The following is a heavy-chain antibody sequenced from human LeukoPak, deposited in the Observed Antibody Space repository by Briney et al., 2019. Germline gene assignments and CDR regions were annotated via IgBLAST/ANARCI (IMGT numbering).Heavy chain of an antibody. D-gene: IGHD5-12*01. V-gene: IGHV1-3*04. CDR2: INTGNGNT. Sequence: GASVKVSCKASGYTSTNYALHWVRQAPGQRLEWMGWINTGNGNTKYSQKFQGRVTITRATSASTAYMELSSLRSEDTAVYYCARVGYSGYDSRPVFNYWGQGTLVTVSS. CDR3: ARVGYSGYDSRPVFNY. CDR1: GYTSTNYA. J-gene: IGHJ4*02.